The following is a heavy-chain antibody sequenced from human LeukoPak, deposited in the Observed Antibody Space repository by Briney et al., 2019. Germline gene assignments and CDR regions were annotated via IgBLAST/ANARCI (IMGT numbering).Heavy chain of an antibody. CDR2: VSPKTGRT. D-gene: IGHD1-1*01. Sequence: ASVKVSCKASGYTFRIHDFNWVRQAPGQGLEWMGWVSPKTGRTGYAQKSQGRVYMTTNASLSTAYMELSSLRSDDTAVYFCARESERNDGWFDPWGQGTLVTVSS. V-gene: IGHV1-8*01. J-gene: IGHJ5*02. CDR3: ARESERNDGWFDP. CDR1: GYTFRIHD.